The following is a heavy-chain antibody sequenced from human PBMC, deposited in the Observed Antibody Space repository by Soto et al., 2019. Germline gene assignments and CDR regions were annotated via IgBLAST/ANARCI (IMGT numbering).Heavy chain of an antibody. D-gene: IGHD1-26*01. V-gene: IGHV3-30-3*01. CDR3: AREARSGYFGY. Sequence: QGQLVESGGGVVQPGRSLRLSCAASGFTFSSYAMHWVRQAPGKGLEWVAVISYDGSNKYYADSVKGRFTISRDNSKNTLYLQMNSLRAEDTAVYYCAREARSGYFGYWGQGTLVTVSS. CDR1: GFTFSSYA. J-gene: IGHJ4*02. CDR2: ISYDGSNK.